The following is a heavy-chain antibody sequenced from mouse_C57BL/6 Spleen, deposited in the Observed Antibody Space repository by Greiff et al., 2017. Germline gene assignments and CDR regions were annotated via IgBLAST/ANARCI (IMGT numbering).Heavy chain of an antibody. CDR2: ISSGSSTI. CDR1: GFTFSDYG. V-gene: IGHV5-17*01. CDR3: GRKRSANWEYFDY. Sequence: EVKLVESGGGLVKPGGSLKLSCAASGFTFSDYGMHWVRQAPEKGLEWVAYISSGSSTIYYADTVKGRFTISRDNAKNTLFLQITSLRSEDTAMYYCGRKRSANWEYFDYWGQGTTLTVSS. J-gene: IGHJ2*01. D-gene: IGHD4-1*01.